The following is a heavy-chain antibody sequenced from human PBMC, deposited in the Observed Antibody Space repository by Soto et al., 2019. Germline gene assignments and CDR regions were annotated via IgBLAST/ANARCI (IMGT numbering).Heavy chain of an antibody. D-gene: IGHD3-10*01. CDR3: ASGEDYYYYYMDV. CDR1: DGSISSYY. J-gene: IGHJ6*03. CDR2: IYYSGST. V-gene: IGHV4-59*12. Sequence: SETLSLTCTVSDGSISSYYWGWIRQPPGKGLEWIGYIYYSGSTNYNPSLKSRVTISVDTSKNQFSLKLSSVTAADTAVYYCASGEDYYYYYMDVWGKGTTVTVSS.